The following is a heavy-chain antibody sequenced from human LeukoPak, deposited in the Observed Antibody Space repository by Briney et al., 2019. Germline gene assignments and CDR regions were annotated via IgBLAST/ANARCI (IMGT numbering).Heavy chain of an antibody. CDR1: GGSFSGYY. CDR2: INHSGST. J-gene: IGHJ3*02. V-gene: IGHV4-34*01. Sequence: SETLSLTCAVYGGSFSGYYWSWIRQPPGKGLEWIGEINHSGSTNYNPSLKSRVTISVDTSKNQFSLKLSSVTAADTAVYYCARGEDAFDIWGQGTMVTVSS. CDR3: ARGEDAFDI.